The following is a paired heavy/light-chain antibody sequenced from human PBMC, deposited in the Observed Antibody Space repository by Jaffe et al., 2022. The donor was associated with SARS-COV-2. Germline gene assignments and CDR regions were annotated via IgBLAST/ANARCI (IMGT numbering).Light chain of an antibody. CDR2: AAS. Sequence: DIQMTQSPSSLSASVGDRVTITCRASQSMTNHLNWYQQKPGKAPKLLIYAASSLQSGVPSRFSGSGSGTDFTLTISSLQPEDFATYFCQQSYSAPWTFGQGTKVEIK. V-gene: IGKV1-39*01. CDR3: QQSYSAPWT. J-gene: IGKJ1*01. CDR1: QSMTNH.
Heavy chain of an antibody. CDR2: VYYSGST. Sequence: QVQLQQSGPGLVKPSETLSLTCTVSGGSIRSYYWSWIRQPPGKGLEWIGYVYYSGSTNYNPSLKSRVTISVDTSKNQFSLKLSSVTAADTAVYYCATSSSSSLTNWFDPWGQGTLVTVSS. CDR1: GGSIRSYY. D-gene: IGHD6-13*01. V-gene: IGHV4-59*01. J-gene: IGHJ5*02. CDR3: ATSSSSSLTNWFDP.